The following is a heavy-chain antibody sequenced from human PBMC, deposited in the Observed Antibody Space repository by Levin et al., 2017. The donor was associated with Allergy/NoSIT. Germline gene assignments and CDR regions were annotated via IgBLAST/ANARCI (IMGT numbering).Heavy chain of an antibody. D-gene: IGHD6-13*01. CDR3: AKDSSSWYGLFDY. J-gene: IGHJ4*02. V-gene: IGHV3-23*01. CDR1: GFTFSSYA. Sequence: GGSLRLSCAASGFTFSSYAMNWVRQAPGKGLDWVSAISASGGSTYYADSVKGRFTISRDNSKNTLYLQMNSLRAEDTAVYSCAKDSSSWYGLFDYWGQGTLVTVSS. CDR2: ISASGGST.